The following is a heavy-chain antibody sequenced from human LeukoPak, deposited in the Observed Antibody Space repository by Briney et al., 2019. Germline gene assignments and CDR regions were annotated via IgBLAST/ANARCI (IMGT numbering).Heavy chain of an antibody. CDR2: ISAYNGNT. CDR3: ARRGRVRGSSSFFDY. D-gene: IGHD6-6*01. V-gene: IGHV1-18*01. CDR1: GYTFTSYG. Sequence: ASVKVSCKASGYTFTSYGISWVRQAPGQGLEWMGWISAYNGNTNYAQKLQGRVTMTTDTSTSTAYMELRSLRSDDTAVYYCARRGRVRGSSSFFDYWGQGTLVTVSS. J-gene: IGHJ4*02.